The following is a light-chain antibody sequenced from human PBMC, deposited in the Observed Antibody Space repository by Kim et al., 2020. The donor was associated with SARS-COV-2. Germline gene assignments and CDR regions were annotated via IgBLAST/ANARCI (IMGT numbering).Light chain of an antibody. CDR2: AAS. CDR1: QSVASD. V-gene: IGKV3-15*01. CDR3: QQYNNWPPYT. J-gene: IGKJ2*01. Sequence: VSPGERANLSCRASQSVASDLAWYQQKPGQAPRLLIYAASTRATGIPARFSGSGSGTEFTLTISSLQSEDFAVYYCQQYNNWPPYTFAQGTKLEI.